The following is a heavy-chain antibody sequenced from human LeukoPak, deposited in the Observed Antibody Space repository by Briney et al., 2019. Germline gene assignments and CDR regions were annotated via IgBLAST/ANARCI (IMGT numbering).Heavy chain of an antibody. CDR2: IIPIFGTA. CDR1: GGTFGSYV. D-gene: IGHD5-18*01. J-gene: IGHJ2*01. CDR3: AKEGDTALVTGYFDL. Sequence: GASVKVSCKASGGTFGSYVISWVRQAPGQGLDWMGGIIPIFGTAHYAQKFHGRLTITADESTSTVYMEMSSLRSEDTAMYYRAKEGDTALVTGYFDLWGRGTLVTVSS. V-gene: IGHV1-69*13.